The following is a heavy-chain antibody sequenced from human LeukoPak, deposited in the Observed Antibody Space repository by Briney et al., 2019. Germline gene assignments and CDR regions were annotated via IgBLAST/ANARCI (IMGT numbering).Heavy chain of an antibody. CDR2: ITYSGGST. D-gene: IGHD6-19*01. J-gene: IGHJ4*02. CDR3: AKDATRTSGWYYFDF. CDR1: GFTFSTYA. Sequence: GGSLRLSCAASGFTFSTYAMAWVRQAPEKGLEWVSAITYSGGSTYYADSVRGRFTISRDNSKNTLYPQMNSLRAEDTAIYYCAKDATRTSGWYYFDFWGQGTLITVSS. V-gene: IGHV3-23*01.